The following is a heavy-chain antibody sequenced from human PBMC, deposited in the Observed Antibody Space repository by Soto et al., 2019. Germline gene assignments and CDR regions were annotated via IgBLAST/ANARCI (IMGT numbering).Heavy chain of an antibody. Sequence: AVSLRLSCAASGFPFSSYAMSWVLQAPGKGLEWVSAISGSGGSTYYADSVKGLFTISRDNSKNTLYLQMNSLRAEDTAVYYCAKDPNVDIVATTPYNWFYPWGQGTLVTVSS. CDR1: GFPFSSYA. V-gene: IGHV3-23*01. CDR3: AKDPNVDIVATTPYNWFYP. D-gene: IGHD5-12*01. CDR2: ISGSGGST. J-gene: IGHJ5*02.